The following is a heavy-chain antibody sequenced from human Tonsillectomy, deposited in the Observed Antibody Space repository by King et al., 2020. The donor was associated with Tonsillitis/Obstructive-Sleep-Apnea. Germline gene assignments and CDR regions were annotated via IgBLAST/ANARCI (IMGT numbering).Heavy chain of an antibody. J-gene: IGHJ5*02. D-gene: IGHD3-10*01. CDR3: ARGRGRITMVRGVIMHWFDP. Sequence: VQLQQWGAGLLKPSEPLSLTCAVYGGSFSGYYWSWIRQPPGKGLEWIGEINHSGSTNYNPSLKSRVTISVDTSKNQFSLKLSSVTAADTAVYYCARGRGRITMVRGVIMHWFDPWGQGTLVTVSS. CDR2: INHSGST. CDR1: GGSFSGYY. V-gene: IGHV4-34*01.